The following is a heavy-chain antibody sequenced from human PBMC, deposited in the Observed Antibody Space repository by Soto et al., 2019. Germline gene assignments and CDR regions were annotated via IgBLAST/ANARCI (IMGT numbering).Heavy chain of an antibody. D-gene: IGHD2-2*01. J-gene: IGHJ4*02. V-gene: IGHV3-30*18. CDR1: GFTFSSYG. Sequence: GGSLRLSCAASGFTFSSYGMHWVRQAPGKGLEWVAVISYDGSNKYYADSVKGRFTISRDNSKNTLYLQMNSLRAEDTAVYYCAKERRTYCSSTSCHYFDYWGQGTLVTVSS. CDR3: AKERRTYCSSTSCHYFDY. CDR2: ISYDGSNK.